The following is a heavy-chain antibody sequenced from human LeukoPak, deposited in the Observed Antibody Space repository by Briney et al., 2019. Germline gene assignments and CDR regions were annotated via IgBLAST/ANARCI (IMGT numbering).Heavy chain of an antibody. CDR1: GYTFTSYG. D-gene: IGHD6-19*01. J-gene: IGHJ4*02. V-gene: IGHV1-18*01. CDR2: ISAYNGNT. CDR3: ARASGYSSGHDYFDY. Sequence: GASVKVSCKASGYTFTSYGISWVRQAPGQGLAWMGWISAYNGNTNYAQKLQGRVTMTTDTSTSTAYMELRSLRSDDTAVYYCARASGYSSGHDYFDYWGQGTLVTVSS.